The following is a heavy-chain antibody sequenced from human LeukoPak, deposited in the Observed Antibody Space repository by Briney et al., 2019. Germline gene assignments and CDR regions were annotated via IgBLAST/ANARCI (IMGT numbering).Heavy chain of an antibody. V-gene: IGHV4-39*07. CDR2: IYYRGST. D-gene: IGHD5/OR15-5a*01. J-gene: IGHJ3*02. CDR3: ARGGRSVAQAFDI. Sequence: SETLSLTCTVSGVSISSSSYYWGWIRQPPGKGLEWIGSIYYRGSTYYNPSLKSRVTISADTSKNQFSLKLSSVTAADTAVYYCARGGRSVAQAFDIWGQGTMVTVSS. CDR1: GVSISSSSYY.